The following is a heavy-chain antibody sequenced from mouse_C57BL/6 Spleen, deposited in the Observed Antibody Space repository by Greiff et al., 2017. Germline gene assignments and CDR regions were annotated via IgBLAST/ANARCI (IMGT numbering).Heavy chain of an antibody. V-gene: IGHV1-42*01. J-gene: IGHJ2*01. CDR1: GYSFTGYY. CDR3: ARGPLYYFDY. CDR2: INPSTGGT. Sequence: VQLQQSGPELVKPGASVKISCKASGYSFTGYYMNWVKQSPEKSLEWIGEINPSTGGTTYNQKFKAKATLTVDKSSSTAYMQLKSLTSEDSAVYYCARGPLYYFDYWGQGTTLTVSS.